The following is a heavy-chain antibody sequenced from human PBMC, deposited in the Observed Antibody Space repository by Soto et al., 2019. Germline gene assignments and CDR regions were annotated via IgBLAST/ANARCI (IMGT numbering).Heavy chain of an antibody. Sequence: PGGSLRLSCAASGFTVSSNYMSWVRQAPGKGLEWVSVIYSGGSTYYADSVKGRFTISRDNSKNTLYLQMNSLRAEDTAVYYCARDITMVRGVITYYYGMDVWGQGTTVTVS. CDR2: IYSGGST. V-gene: IGHV3-53*01. D-gene: IGHD3-10*01. CDR1: GFTVSSNY. CDR3: ARDITMVRGVITYYYGMDV. J-gene: IGHJ6*02.